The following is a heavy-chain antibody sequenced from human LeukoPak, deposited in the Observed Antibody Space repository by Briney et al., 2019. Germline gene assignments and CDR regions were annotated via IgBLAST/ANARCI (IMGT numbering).Heavy chain of an antibody. D-gene: IGHD3-22*01. CDR1: GFTFSSYG. CDR2: ITYDGSGT. V-gene: IGHV3-30*05. J-gene: IGHJ4*02. Sequence: GGSLRLSCVASGFTFSSYGVHWVRQAPGKGLEWVAVITYDGSGTYYADSVKGRFTISKDNSNNTLYLQMNSLRTEDTALYFCARGSRSYDSSGYPTFRYWGQGTPVAVSS. CDR3: ARGSRSYDSSGYPTFRY.